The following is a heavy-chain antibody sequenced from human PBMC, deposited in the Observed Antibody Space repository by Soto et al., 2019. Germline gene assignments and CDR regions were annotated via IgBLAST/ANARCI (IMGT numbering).Heavy chain of an antibody. Sequence: QVQLVESGGGVVQPGRSLRLSCAASGFTFSSYEMHWVRQAPGKGLEWVAIISYDGSNKYYADSVKGRFTISRDNSKNTLYLQMNSLRAEDTAVYYCAKDRGSSSGGAFDIWGQGTMVTVSS. D-gene: IGHD6-6*01. CDR2: ISYDGSNK. CDR3: AKDRGSSSGGAFDI. J-gene: IGHJ3*02. CDR1: GFTFSSYE. V-gene: IGHV3-30*18.